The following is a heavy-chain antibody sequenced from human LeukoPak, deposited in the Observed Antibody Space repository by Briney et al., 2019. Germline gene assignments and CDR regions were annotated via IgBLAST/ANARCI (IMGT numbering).Heavy chain of an antibody. J-gene: IGHJ5*02. CDR3: ARVFKRAAFDP. V-gene: IGHV1-18*01. Sequence: ASVKVSCGASGYTFTDYGFTWVRQAPGQGLEWMGWISALNGNANYAHKFRGRVTLTRDTSTGTAYMELSSLRSEDTAVYYCARVFKRAAFDPWGQGTLVTVSS. CDR1: GYTFTDYG. CDR2: ISALNGNA. D-gene: IGHD3-10*02.